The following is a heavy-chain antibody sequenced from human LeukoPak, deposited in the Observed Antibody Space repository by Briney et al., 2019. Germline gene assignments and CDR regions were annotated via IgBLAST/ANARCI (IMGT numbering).Heavy chain of an antibody. D-gene: IGHD6-13*01. V-gene: IGHV5-51*01. CDR3: ARASSSCYVWFDP. CDR1: GYSFTSYW. Sequence: GESLKISCKGSGYSFTSYWIGWVRQMPGKGREWLGIIYPGDYDTRYSPSFQGHVPIPDGKSNSTAYPQWSSLKAADTAMYYCARASSSCYVWFDPWGQGTLVTVSS. J-gene: IGHJ5*02. CDR2: IYPGDYDT.